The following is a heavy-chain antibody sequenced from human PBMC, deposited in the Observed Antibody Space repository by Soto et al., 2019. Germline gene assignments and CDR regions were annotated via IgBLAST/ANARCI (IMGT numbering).Heavy chain of an antibody. D-gene: IGHD3-10*01. CDR3: ATRLMWSFGELCDWFDP. V-gene: IGHV1-24*01. J-gene: IGHJ5*02. Sequence: ASVKVSCKVSGYTLTELSMHWVRQAPGKGLEWMGGFDPEDGETIYAQKFQGRVTMTEDTSTDTAYMELSSLRSEDTAVYYCATRLMWSFGELCDWFDPWGQGTLVTVSS. CDR1: GYTLTELS. CDR2: FDPEDGET.